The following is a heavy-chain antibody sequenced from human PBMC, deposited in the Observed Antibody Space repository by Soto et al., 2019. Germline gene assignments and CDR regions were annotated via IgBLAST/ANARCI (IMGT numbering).Heavy chain of an antibody. CDR2: MYSTGTT. CDR3: ARDGTYTSGWYNFDL. V-gene: IGHV4-4*07. D-gene: IGHD6-13*01. CDR1: GDSISTYF. J-gene: IGHJ4*02. Sequence: SETLSLTCTVSGDSISTYFWSWIRQPAGKGLEWIGRMYSTGTTNYNPSLKSRVSMSIDMSKNQFSLKLRSVTAADTAVYYCARDGTYTSGWYNFDLWGPGTLVTVSS.